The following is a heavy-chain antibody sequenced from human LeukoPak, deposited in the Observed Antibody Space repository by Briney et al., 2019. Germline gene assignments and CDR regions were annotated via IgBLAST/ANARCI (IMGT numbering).Heavy chain of an antibody. Sequence: GGSLRLSCAASGFPFSNYSMNWVRQAPGKGLEWVSYISASGSNIYYLDAVKGRFTVSRDNAMNSLFLQMNRPGVEDTAIYYCVRVKGTYFDFWGQGTLVTVSS. CDR1: GFPFSNYS. D-gene: IGHD1-1*01. J-gene: IGHJ4*02. V-gene: IGHV3-48*01. CDR2: ISASGSNI. CDR3: VRVKGTYFDF.